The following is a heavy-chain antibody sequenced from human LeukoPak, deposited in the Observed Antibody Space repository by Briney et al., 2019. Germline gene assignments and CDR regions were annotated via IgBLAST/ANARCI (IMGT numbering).Heavy chain of an antibody. J-gene: IGHJ4*02. Sequence: PETLSLTCTVSGGSISSSYWSWIRKPPGKGLEWIGYIYYSGSTNYNPSPKSRVTISVDTSKNQFSLKLSSVTAADTAVYYCARLYSSSWYVLTNYYFDYWGQGTLVTVSS. CDR1: GGSISSSY. D-gene: IGHD6-13*01. V-gene: IGHV4-59*12. CDR3: ARLYSSSWYVLTNYYFDY. CDR2: IYYSGST.